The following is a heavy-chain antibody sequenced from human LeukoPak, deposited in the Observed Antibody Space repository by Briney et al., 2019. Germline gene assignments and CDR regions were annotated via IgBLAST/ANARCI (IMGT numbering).Heavy chain of an antibody. J-gene: IGHJ4*02. CDR1: GGSFSGYY. CDR3: ARRCRWLRSAGGYFDY. D-gene: IGHD5-12*01. CDR2: INHSGST. Sequence: PSETLSLTCAVYGGSFSGYYWSWIRQPPGKGLEWIGEINHSGSTNYNPSLKSRVTISVDTSKNQFSLKLSSVTAADTAVYYCARRCRWLRSAGGYFDYWGQGTLVTVSS. V-gene: IGHV4-34*01.